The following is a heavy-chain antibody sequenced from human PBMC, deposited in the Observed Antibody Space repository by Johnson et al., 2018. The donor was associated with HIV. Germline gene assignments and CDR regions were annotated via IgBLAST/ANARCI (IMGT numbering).Heavy chain of an antibody. CDR1: GFTLSSYG. D-gene: IGHD1-20*01. CDR2: INWNGGST. Sequence: EVQLVESGGAVVRPGGSLRLSCTASGFTLSSYGMHWVRQAPGKGLEWVSGINWNGGSTGYGDSVKGRFTISRDNAKNSLYLQMKSLRAEDTALYYCAREVRYNLNQVPAFDIWGQGTMVTVSS. J-gene: IGHJ3*02. CDR3: AREVRYNLNQVPAFDI. V-gene: IGHV3-20*04.